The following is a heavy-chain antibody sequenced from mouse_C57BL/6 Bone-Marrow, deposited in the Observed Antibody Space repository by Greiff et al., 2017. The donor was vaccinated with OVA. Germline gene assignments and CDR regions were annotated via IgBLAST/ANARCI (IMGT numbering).Heavy chain of an antibody. D-gene: IGHD1-1*01. J-gene: IGHJ3*01. CDR1: GYTFTDYY. Sequence: VQLQQSGPELVKPGASVKISCKASGYTFTDYYMNWVKQSHGKSLEWIGDINPNNGGTSYNQKFKGKATLTVDKSSSTAYMELRSLTSEDSAVYDCARAEPYYYGSSYSYWGQGTLVTVSA. CDR2: INPNNGGT. CDR3: ARAEPYYYGSSYSY. V-gene: IGHV1-26*01.